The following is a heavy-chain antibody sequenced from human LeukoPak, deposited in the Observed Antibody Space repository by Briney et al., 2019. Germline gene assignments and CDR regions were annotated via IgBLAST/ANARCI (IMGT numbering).Heavy chain of an antibody. Sequence: GGSLRLSCAASGFTFKDYYMSWLRHAPGKGLEWVSYISSSGSTIYYADSVKGRFTISRDNAKNSLYLQMNSLRAEDTAVYYCARAHFWDYYYGMDVWGQGTTVTVSS. J-gene: IGHJ6*02. V-gene: IGHV3-11*01. CDR2: ISSSGSTI. CDR1: GFTFKDYY. D-gene: IGHD3-16*01. CDR3: ARAHFWDYYYGMDV.